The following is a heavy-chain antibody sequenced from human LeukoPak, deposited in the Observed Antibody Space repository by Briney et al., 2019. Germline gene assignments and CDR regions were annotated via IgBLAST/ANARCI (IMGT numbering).Heavy chain of an antibody. J-gene: IGHJ6*01. CDR1: GGSFSDSY. D-gene: IGHD2-2*02. Sequence: PSETLLLTCAVYGGSFSDSYWSWTRQPPGKGLEWIGEINHSGSTNFKSSLKSRVTISVDTSKNQFSLELSSVTAADTAVYFCARGSRYCSSISSYKFYYAMDVYGPRSTVTVSS. CDR3: ARGSRYCSSISSYKFYYAMDV. CDR2: INHSGST. V-gene: IGHV4-34*01.